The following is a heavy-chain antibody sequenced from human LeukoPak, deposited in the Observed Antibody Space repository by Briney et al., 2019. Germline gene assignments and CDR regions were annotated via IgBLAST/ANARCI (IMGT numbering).Heavy chain of an antibody. CDR3: ARARGIMDV. Sequence: PSETLSLTCAVYGGSFSGYYWSWIRQPPGKGLEWIGEINHSGSTSYNPSLKSRVTISVDTSKNQFSLKLSSVTAADTAVYYCARARGIMDVWGQGTTVTVSS. V-gene: IGHV4-34*01. J-gene: IGHJ6*02. CDR2: INHSGST. CDR1: GGSFSGYY.